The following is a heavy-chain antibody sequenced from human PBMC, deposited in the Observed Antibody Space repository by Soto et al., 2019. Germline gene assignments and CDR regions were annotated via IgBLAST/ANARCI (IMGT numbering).Heavy chain of an antibody. Sequence: SGPTLVNTTQPLTLTCSFSGFSLTTGVGVGWIRQPPGQAMEWLAIIYWNDEKLYNPSLKTRLTITKDTSKNQVVLTVTDMDPVDTATYYCAHRVNMARGPYNYFGPWGQGTLVTVSS. J-gene: IGHJ5*02. CDR2: IYWNDEK. CDR1: GFSLTTGVG. V-gene: IGHV2-5*01. CDR3: AHRVNMARGPYNYFGP. D-gene: IGHD3-10*01.